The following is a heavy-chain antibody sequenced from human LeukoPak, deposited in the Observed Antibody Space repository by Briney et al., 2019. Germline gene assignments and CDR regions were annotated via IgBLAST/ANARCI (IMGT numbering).Heavy chain of an antibody. D-gene: IGHD3-9*01. CDR2: ISGSGGST. CDR3: AKEGYFDWLLGRSDY. V-gene: IGHV3-23*01. CDR1: GFTVSSNY. J-gene: IGHJ4*02. Sequence: GSLRLSCAASGFTVSSNYMSWVRQAPGKGLEWVSAISGSGGSTYYADSVKGRFTISRDNSKNTLYLQMNSLRAEDTAVYYCAKEGYFDWLLGRSDYWGQGTLVTVSS.